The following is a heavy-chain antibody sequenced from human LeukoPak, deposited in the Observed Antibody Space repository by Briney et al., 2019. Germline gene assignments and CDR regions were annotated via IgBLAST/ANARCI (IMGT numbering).Heavy chain of an antibody. Sequence: SETLSLTCTVSGGSISSSSYYWGWIRQPPGKGLEWIGSIYYSGSTYYNPSLKSRVTISVDTSKNQFSLKLSSVTAADTAVYYCARAVGIVAVPAVNNWFDPWGQGTLVTVSS. CDR2: IYYSGST. CDR3: ARAVGIVAVPAVNNWFDP. CDR1: GGSISSSSYY. D-gene: IGHD2-2*01. J-gene: IGHJ5*02. V-gene: IGHV4-39*07.